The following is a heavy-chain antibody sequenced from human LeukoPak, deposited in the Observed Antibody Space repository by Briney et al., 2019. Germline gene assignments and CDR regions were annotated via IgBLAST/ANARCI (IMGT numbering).Heavy chain of an antibody. CDR2: ISSSGSTI. CDR3: ARGVGNYGEYYFDS. V-gene: IGHV3-48*04. D-gene: IGHD1-7*01. J-gene: IGHJ4*02. Sequence: GGSLRLSCAASGFTFSSYAMNWVRQAPGKGLEWVSYISSSGSTIYYADSVKGRFTISRDNAKNSLYLQMNSLRVEDTAVYYCARGVGNYGEYYFDSWGQGTLVTVSS. CDR1: GFTFSSYA.